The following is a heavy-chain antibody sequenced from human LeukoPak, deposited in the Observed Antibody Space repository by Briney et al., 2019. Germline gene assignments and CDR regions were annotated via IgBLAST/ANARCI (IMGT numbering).Heavy chain of an antibody. CDR1: GGTFSSYA. J-gene: IGHJ6*04. CDR2: IIPIFGTA. D-gene: IGHD6-13*01. Sequence: SVKVSCKASGGTFSSYAISWVRQAPGQGLEWMGGIIPIFGTANYAQKFQGRVTITADKSTSTAYMELSSLRSEDTAVYYCARGRTGIAAAGTSDYSYGMDVWGKGTTVTVSS. V-gene: IGHV1-69*06. CDR3: ARGRTGIAAAGTSDYSYGMDV.